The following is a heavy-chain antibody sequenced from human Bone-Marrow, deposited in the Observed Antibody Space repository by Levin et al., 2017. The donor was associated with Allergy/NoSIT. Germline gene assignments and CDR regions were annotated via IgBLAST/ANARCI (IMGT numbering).Heavy chain of an antibody. CDR3: AKSSGATAY. D-gene: IGHD1-26*01. V-gene: IGHV3-23*01. J-gene: IGHJ4*02. CDR2: ISGSGDST. CDR1: GFTFTTYA. Sequence: GGSLRLSCAVSGFTFTTYAMSWVRQAPGKGLEWVAAISGSGDSTYYADSVKGRFTISRDNSKSTLYLQLNSLRAEDTAVYYCAKSSGATAYWGQGTLVTVSS.